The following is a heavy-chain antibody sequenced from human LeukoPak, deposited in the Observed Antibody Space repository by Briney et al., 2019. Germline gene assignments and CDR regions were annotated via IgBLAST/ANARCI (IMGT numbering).Heavy chain of an antibody. D-gene: IGHD1-26*01. CDR2: INHSGST. V-gene: IGHV4-34*01. Sequence: LETLSLTCAVYGGSFSGYYWSWIRQPPGKGLEWIGEINHSGSTNYNPSLKSRVTISVDTSKNQFSLKLSSVTAADTAVYYCARVNSGSYYDWYFDLWGRGTLVTVSS. J-gene: IGHJ2*01. CDR1: GGSFSGYY. CDR3: ARVNSGSYYDWYFDL.